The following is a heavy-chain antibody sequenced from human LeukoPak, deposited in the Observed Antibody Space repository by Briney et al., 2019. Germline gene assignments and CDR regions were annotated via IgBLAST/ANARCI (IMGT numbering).Heavy chain of an antibody. CDR1: GFTFSSYA. Sequence: PGWSLTLSCAASGFTFSSYAMRWVRQAPGKGLEWVSAISGSGGSTYYADSVKGRFTISRDNSKNTLYLQMSSLRAEDTAVYYCAKDRGYSSGWYPFDYWGQGTLVTVSS. CDR3: AKDRGYSSGWYPFDY. CDR2: ISGSGGST. D-gene: IGHD6-19*01. V-gene: IGHV3-23*01. J-gene: IGHJ4*02.